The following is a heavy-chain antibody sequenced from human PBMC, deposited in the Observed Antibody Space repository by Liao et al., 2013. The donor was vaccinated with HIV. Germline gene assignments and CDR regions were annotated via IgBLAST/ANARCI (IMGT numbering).Heavy chain of an antibody. CDR1: GGSDGSDTSYF. CDR2: IYSTGNA. CDR3: ARENPSGRPLDY. D-gene: IGHD6-19*01. J-gene: IGHJ4*02. V-gene: IGHV4-4*07. Sequence: QVQLQESGPGLVKPSETLSLTCIVSGGSDGSDTSYFWSWVRQPAGKGLEWIGRIYSTGNANYNPSLNGRVTMSVDTSKNQFSLTLKSVTAADTALYFCARENPSGRPLDYWGQGALVTVSS.